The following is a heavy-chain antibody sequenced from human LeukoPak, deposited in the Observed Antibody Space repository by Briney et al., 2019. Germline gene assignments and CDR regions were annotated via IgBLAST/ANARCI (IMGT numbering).Heavy chain of an antibody. Sequence: WASVKVSCKASGYTFTSYVITWVRQAPGQGLEWMGRIIPVFGVSNFAQKFQGRVTITADKSTNTAHMELSRLESGDTAVYYCTREGVYAPDPSSYHRDAFDMWGQGTVVIVSS. J-gene: IGHJ3*02. CDR1: GYTFTSYV. CDR2: IIPVFGVS. CDR3: TREGVYAPDPSSYHRDAFDM. V-gene: IGHV1-69*04. D-gene: IGHD3-16*02.